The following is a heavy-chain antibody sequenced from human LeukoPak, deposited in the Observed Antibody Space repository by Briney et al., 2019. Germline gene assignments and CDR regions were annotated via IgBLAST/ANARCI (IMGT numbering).Heavy chain of an antibody. V-gene: IGHV1-46*01. Sequence: GASVKVSCKASGYTFTSYYMHWVRQAPVQGLEWMGTINPSGGSTSYAQKFQGRVTMTRDTSTSTVYMELSSLRSEDTAVYYCAMLTDNYYYYYYVDVWGKGTTVTVSS. CDR1: GYTFTSYY. J-gene: IGHJ6*03. D-gene: IGHD1-20*01. CDR3: AMLTDNYYYYYYVDV. CDR2: INPSGGST.